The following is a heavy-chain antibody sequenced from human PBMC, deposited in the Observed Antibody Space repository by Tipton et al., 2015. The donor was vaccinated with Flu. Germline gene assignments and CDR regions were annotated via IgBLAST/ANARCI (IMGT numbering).Heavy chain of an antibody. CDR2: TFYRSKWKN. CDR3: ARTRIEDAFDV. CDR1: GDSVSNNRLA. V-gene: IGHV6-1*01. Sequence: GLVKPSQTLSLTCAVSGDSVSNNRLAWNWIRQSPSRGLEWLGRTFYRSKWKNGYTKSVESRITINADTSKNHFALHLTSVTPDDTAVYYCARTRIEDAFDVWGQGTAVIVSS. J-gene: IGHJ3*01.